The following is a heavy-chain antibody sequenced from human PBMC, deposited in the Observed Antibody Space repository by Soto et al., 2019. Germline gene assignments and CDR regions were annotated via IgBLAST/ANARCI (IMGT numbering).Heavy chain of an antibody. V-gene: IGHV3-23*01. Sequence: GGSLRLSCAAFGFTFSNYALSWVRQAPGKGLEWVSAVSTSGGSTYYADSVKGRFTISRDNSKNTLYLEMNSLRAEDTAVYYCAKTTVTTREVDYWGQGTLVTVSS. D-gene: IGHD4-17*01. CDR1: GFTFSNYA. CDR3: AKTTVTTREVDY. J-gene: IGHJ4*02. CDR2: VSTSGGST.